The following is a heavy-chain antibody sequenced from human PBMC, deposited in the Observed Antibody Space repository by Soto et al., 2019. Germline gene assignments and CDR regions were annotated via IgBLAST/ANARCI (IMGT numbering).Heavy chain of an antibody. V-gene: IGHV4-34*01. J-gene: IGHJ4*02. CDR2: INHSGST. D-gene: IGHD6-6*01. Sequence: PSETLSLTCAVYGGSFSGYYWSWIRQPPGKGLEWIGEINHSGSTNYNPSLTSRVTISVDTSKNQFSLKLSSVTAADTDVYYCPRALMQARPRAPIDYWRQGTMVT. CDR3: PRALMQARPRAPIDY. CDR1: GGSFSGYY.